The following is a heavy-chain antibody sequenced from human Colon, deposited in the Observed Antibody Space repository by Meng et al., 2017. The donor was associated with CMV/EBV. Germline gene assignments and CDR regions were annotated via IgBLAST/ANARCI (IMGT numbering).Heavy chain of an antibody. CDR3: AKDGQEWELLQYYYGMDV. CDR1: GFTFSSYG. V-gene: IGHV3-30*02. Sequence: GESLKISCAASGFTFSSYGMHWVRQAPGKGLEWLSFIRYDGSDAYYADSVKGRFTISRDNSKNTLYLQMNSLRGEDTAVYYCAKDGQEWELLQYYYGMDVWGQGTTVTVSS. D-gene: IGHD1-26*01. CDR2: IRYDGSDA. J-gene: IGHJ6*02.